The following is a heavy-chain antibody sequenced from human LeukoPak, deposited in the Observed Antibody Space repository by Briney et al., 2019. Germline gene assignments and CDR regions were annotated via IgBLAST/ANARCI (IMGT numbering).Heavy chain of an antibody. D-gene: IGHD3-10*01. CDR3: ARHYGVFVY. J-gene: IGHJ4*02. Sequence: GGSLRLSCAASGFTLSSYWTSWVRQAPGKGLEWVSNIKQDVSETYYMHSLKGRFTIPTDNAKNSLYLHMNSLRAQDTAVYYSARHYGVFVYWGEGTLVTVSS. V-gene: IGHV3-7*01. CDR1: GFTLSSYW. CDR2: IKQDVSET.